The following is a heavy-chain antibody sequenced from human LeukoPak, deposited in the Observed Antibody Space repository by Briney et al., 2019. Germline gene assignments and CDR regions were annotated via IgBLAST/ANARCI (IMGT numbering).Heavy chain of an antibody. J-gene: IGHJ4*02. CDR2: IYSGGST. D-gene: IGHD4-17*01. CDR3: AKTLHYGHFGKFDS. Sequence: GGSLRLSCAASGFTVSSNYMSWVRQAPGKGLEWVSVIYSGGSTYYADSVKGRFTISRDNSKNTLYLQMNSLRAEDTAIYYCAKTLHYGHFGKFDSWGQGTLVTVSS. CDR1: GFTVSSNY. V-gene: IGHV3-53*01.